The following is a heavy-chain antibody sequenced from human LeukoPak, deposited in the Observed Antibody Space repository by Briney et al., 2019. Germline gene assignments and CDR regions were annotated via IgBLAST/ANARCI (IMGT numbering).Heavy chain of an antibody. CDR2: IYYSGST. J-gene: IGHJ3*02. CDR1: GGSFSGYY. V-gene: IGHV4-59*01. Sequence: PSETLSLTCAVYGGSFSGYYWSWIRQPPGKGLEWIGYIYYSGSTNYNPSLKSRVTISVDTSKNQFSLKLSSVTAADTAVYYCARDVGGYCSSTSCYADAFDIWGQGTMVTVSS. D-gene: IGHD2-2*01. CDR3: ARDVGGYCSSTSCYADAFDI.